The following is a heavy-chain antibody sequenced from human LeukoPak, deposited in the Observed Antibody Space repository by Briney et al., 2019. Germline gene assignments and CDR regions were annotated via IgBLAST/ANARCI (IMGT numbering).Heavy chain of an antibody. D-gene: IGHD2-2*01. Sequence: PGGSLRLSCAASGFTVSSRYMSWVRQAPGKGLEWVSSISSSSSYIYYADSVKGRFTISRDNAKNSLYLQMNSLRAEDTAVYYCARDEDCSSTSCYFRYWGQGTLVTVSS. CDR2: ISSSSSYI. CDR1: GFTVSSRY. V-gene: IGHV3-21*01. J-gene: IGHJ4*02. CDR3: ARDEDCSSTSCYFRY.